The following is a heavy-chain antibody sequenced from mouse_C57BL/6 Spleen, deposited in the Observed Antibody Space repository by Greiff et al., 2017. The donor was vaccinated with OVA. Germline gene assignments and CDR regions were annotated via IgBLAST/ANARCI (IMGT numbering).Heavy chain of an antibody. D-gene: IGHD1-1*01. Sequence: VQLVESGPGLVQPSQSLSITCTVSGFSLTSYGVHWVRQSPGKGLEWLGVIWSGGSTDYNAAFISRLSISKDNSKSQVFFKMNSLQADDTAIYYCARGYGSSYEGAMDYWGQGTSVTVSS. V-gene: IGHV2-2*01. CDR3: ARGYGSSYEGAMDY. CDR2: IWSGGST. CDR1: GFSLTSYG. J-gene: IGHJ4*01.